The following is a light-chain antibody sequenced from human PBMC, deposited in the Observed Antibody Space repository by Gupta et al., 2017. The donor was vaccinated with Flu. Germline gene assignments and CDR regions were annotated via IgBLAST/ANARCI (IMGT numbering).Light chain of an antibody. CDR2: DVT. Sequence: SVTISCTGTSSDVGGYNYVSWYQQHPGKAPQLMIYDVTKRPSGVPDRFSGSKSGNTASLTXSXLQAEDXADYYCCSYAGSYPWVFGGGTKLTVL. CDR1: SSDVGGYNY. J-gene: IGLJ3*02. V-gene: IGLV2-11*01. CDR3: CSYAGSYPWV.